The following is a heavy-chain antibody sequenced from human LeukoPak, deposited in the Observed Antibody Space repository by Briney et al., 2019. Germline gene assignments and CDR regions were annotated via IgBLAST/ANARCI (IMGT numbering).Heavy chain of an antibody. V-gene: IGHV4-59*11. J-gene: IGHJ4*02. Sequence: SETLSLTCTVSGGSLSNHYWGWIRQPPGKGLEWIGLIYDSGSTTYNPSLKSRVTMSVDTSKNQFSLNLSSVTAADTAVYYCARGRIGGPKAPFDYWGQGTLVTVSS. CDR1: GGSLSNHY. D-gene: IGHD3-16*01. CDR3: ARGRIGGPKAPFDY. CDR2: IYDSGST.